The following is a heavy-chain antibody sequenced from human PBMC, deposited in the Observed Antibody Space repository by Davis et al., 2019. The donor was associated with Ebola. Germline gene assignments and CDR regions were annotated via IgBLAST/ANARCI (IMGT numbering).Heavy chain of an antibody. V-gene: IGHV4-4*07. CDR2: IFTSGST. D-gene: IGHD3-22*01. J-gene: IGHJ4*02. Sequence: SETLSLTCTVSGYYISTGYHWGWVRQPAGKGLEWIGHIFTSGSTKYNPSLESRVTISLDTSKNQFSLTLSSVTAADTGIYYCARDRHDTSGYGFWGQGTLVTVSS. CDR1: GYYISTGYH. CDR3: ARDRHDTSGYGF.